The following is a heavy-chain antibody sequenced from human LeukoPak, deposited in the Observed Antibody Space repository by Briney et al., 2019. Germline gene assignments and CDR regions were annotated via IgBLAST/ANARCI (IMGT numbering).Heavy chain of an antibody. Sequence: SETLSLACAVYGGSFSSYYWSWIRQPPGKGLEWIGEINHSGSTNYNPSLKSRVTISVDTSKNQFSLKLSSVTAADTAVYYCARAYYYMDVWGKGTTVTVSS. CDR2: INHSGST. CDR1: GGSFSSYY. J-gene: IGHJ6*03. CDR3: ARAYYYMDV. V-gene: IGHV4-34*01.